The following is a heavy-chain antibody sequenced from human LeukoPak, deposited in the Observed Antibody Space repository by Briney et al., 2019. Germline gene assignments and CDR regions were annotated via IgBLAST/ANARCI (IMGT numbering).Heavy chain of an antibody. V-gene: IGHV3-74*01. Sequence: GSLRLSCAASGFPFSSFWMHWVRQAPGKGLVWVSRINSVGSSTSYADSVKGRFTISRDNAKNTLYLQMNSLRAEDTAVCYCARERTSGWDAFDFWGQGTLVTVSS. J-gene: IGHJ4*02. CDR1: GFPFSSFW. CDR3: ARERTSGWDAFDF. D-gene: IGHD6-19*01. CDR2: INSVGSST.